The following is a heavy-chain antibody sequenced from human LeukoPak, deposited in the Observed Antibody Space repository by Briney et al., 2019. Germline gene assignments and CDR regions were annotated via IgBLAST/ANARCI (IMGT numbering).Heavy chain of an antibody. D-gene: IGHD3-10*01. Sequence: PGGSLRLSCAAAGFTFNHYTMNWVRQAPGKGLEWVSVIYSGGSTYYADSVKGRFTISRDNSKNTLYLQMNSLRAEDTAVYYCARVPGFIWGQGTLVTVSS. CDR2: IYSGGST. CDR3: ARVPGFI. V-gene: IGHV3-66*01. CDR1: GFTFNHYT. J-gene: IGHJ4*02.